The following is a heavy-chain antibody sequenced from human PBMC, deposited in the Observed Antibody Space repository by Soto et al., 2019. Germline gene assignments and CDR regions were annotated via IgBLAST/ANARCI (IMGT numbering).Heavy chain of an antibody. Sequence: QVQLVQSGAEVKKPGSSVKVSCKASGGTFSSYAISWVRQAPGQGLEWMGGIIPIFGTANYAQKFQGRVTITADESTSTAYMELSSLRSEDTAVYYCARGGYCGGDCYRRWCDPWGQGTLVTVSS. CDR1: GGTFSSYA. CDR3: ARGGYCGGDCYRRWCDP. J-gene: IGHJ5*02. D-gene: IGHD2-21*02. V-gene: IGHV1-69*12. CDR2: IIPIFGTA.